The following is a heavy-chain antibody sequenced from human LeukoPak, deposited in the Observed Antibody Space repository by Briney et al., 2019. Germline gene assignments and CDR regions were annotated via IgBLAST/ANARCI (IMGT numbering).Heavy chain of an antibody. V-gene: IGHV4-34*01. CDR3: ARHVHVSMIVVILSDYFDY. CDR2: INPSGST. CDR1: GGSFSGYS. D-gene: IGHD3-22*01. J-gene: IGHJ4*02. Sequence: PSGTLSLTCAVYGGSFSGYSWSWVRQAPGKGLEWIGDINPSGSTNYNPSLKSRLTMSVDTSKNQFSLWLSSVTAADTAVYYCARHVHVSMIVVILSDYFDYWGRGTLVSVSS.